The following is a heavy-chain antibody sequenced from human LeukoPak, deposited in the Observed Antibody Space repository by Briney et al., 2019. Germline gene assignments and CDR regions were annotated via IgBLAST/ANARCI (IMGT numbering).Heavy chain of an antibody. CDR3: ARVDSSNWYEYRGYFDY. CDR2: IYYSGSA. D-gene: IGHD6-13*01. Sequence: SETLSLTCHVSGDSLSSSRFSWSWIRQPAGKGLEWIGYIYYSGSANYNPSLKSRVTISVDTSKNQFSLKLSSVTAADTAVYYCARVDSSNWYEYRGYFDYWGQGTLVTVSS. CDR1: GDSLSSSRFS. J-gene: IGHJ4*02. V-gene: IGHV4-61*10.